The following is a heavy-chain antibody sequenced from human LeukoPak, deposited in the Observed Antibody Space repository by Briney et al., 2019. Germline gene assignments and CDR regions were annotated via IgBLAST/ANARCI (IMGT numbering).Heavy chain of an antibody. CDR3: ARGKDTGFDP. V-gene: IGHV4-31*03. CDR2: INHSGNT. Sequence: SQTLSLTCTVSGGSINSGGYYWSWIRQHPGKGLEWIGYINHSGNTYYNPSLKSRVTISVDKSKNQLSLKLSSVTAADTAVYYCARGKDTGFDPWGQGTLVTVSS. J-gene: IGHJ5*02. CDR1: GGSINSGGYY. D-gene: IGHD5-18*01.